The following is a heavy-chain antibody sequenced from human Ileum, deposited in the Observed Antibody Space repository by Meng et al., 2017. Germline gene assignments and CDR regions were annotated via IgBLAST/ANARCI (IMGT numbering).Heavy chain of an antibody. CDR2: INAGDGTT. CDR1: GYTFSNYA. J-gene: IGHJ4*02. Sequence: QVHLVQSGAEVKKPGASVKVSCQASGYTFSNYAIHWVRQAPGQRLEWMGWINAGDGTTKYSEKFQGRVSITRDTSASTGYMELSSLTSEDTAVYHCARSYYSSTSCQYYFDYWGQGTLVTVSS. CDR3: ARSYYSSTSCQYYFDY. D-gene: IGHD2-2*01. V-gene: IGHV1-3*01.